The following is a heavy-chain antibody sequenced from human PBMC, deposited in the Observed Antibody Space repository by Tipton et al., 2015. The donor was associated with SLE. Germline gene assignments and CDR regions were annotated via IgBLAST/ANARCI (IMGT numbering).Heavy chain of an antibody. CDR3: ARATCAARYRSGWYDC. CDR1: GYTFTSYG. V-gene: IGHV1-18*01. CDR2: ISAYNGNT. J-gene: IGHJ5*01. D-gene: IGHD6-19*01. Sequence: QSGAEVKKPGASVKVSCKASGYTFTSYGISWVRQAPGQGPEWMGWISAYNGNTNYAQKLQGRVTMTTDTSTSTAYMELRSLRSDGTAVYYCARATCAARYRSGWYDCWGQGTLVTVAS.